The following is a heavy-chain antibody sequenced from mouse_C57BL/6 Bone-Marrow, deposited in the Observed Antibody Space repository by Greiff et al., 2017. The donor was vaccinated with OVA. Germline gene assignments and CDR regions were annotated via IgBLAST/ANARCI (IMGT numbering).Heavy chain of an antibody. V-gene: IGHV5-2*01. CDR1: EYEFPSHD. J-gene: IGHJ3*01. D-gene: IGHD2-4*01. CDR2: INSDGGRT. CDR3: ARSTMITTWAY. Sequence: VHVKQSGGGLVQPGESLKLSCESNEYEFPSHDMSWVRKTPEKRLEFVAAINSDGGRTYYPDTMEKRFIISRDNPKKTLYLQMSSLRSEDTAVYYCARSTMITTWAYWGQGTLVTVSA.